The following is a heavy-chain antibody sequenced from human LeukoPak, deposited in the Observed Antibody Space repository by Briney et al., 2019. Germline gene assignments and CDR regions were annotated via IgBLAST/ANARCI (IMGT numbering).Heavy chain of an antibody. D-gene: IGHD3-9*01. CDR2: IKQDGSEK. J-gene: IGHJ4*02. CDR1: GFTFSSYW. V-gene: IGHV3-7*01. Sequence: PGGSLRLSCAASGFTFSSYWMSWVRQAPGKGLEWVANIKQDGSEKYYVDSVKGRFTISRDNAKNSLYLQMNSLRAEDTAVYYCARGHRYYVLRYFDWSNSELYYFDYWGQGTLVTVSS. CDR3: ARGHRYYVLRYFDWSNSELYYFDY.